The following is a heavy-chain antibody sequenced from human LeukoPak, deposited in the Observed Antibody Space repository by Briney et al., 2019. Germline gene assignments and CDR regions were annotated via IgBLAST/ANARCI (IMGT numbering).Heavy chain of an antibody. CDR2: ISSSSSYI. Sequence: GGSLRLSCAASGFTFSSYSMNWVRQAPGKGLGWVSSISSSSSYIYYADSVKGRFTISRDNAKNSLYLQMNSLRAEDTAVYYCARTGLYYDILTGYYEPLIDYWGQGTLVTVSS. J-gene: IGHJ4*02. CDR3: ARTGLYYDILTGYYEPLIDY. CDR1: GFTFSSYS. V-gene: IGHV3-21*01. D-gene: IGHD3-9*01.